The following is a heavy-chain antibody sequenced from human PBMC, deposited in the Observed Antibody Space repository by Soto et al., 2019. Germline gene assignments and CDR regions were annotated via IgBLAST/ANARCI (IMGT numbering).Heavy chain of an antibody. Sequence: GESLKISCKGSGYSFTSYWIGCVRQMPGKGLEWMGIIYPGDSDTRYSPSFQGQVTISADKSISTAYLQWSSLKASDTAMYYCARIGGSSISYYYYYYGMDVWGQGTTVTVSS. D-gene: IGHD6-6*01. V-gene: IGHV5-51*01. CDR3: ARIGGSSISYYYYYYGMDV. CDR1: GYSFTSYW. J-gene: IGHJ6*02. CDR2: IYPGDSDT.